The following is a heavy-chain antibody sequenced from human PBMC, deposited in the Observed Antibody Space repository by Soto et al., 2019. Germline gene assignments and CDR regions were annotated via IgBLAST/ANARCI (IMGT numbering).Heavy chain of an antibody. D-gene: IGHD1-1*01. J-gene: IGHJ6*02. CDR2: INKDGTTT. V-gene: IGHV3-74*03. CDR1: GLTFRDYS. Sequence: GGSLRLSCAAAGLTFRDYSLHWVSQAPGKGPVWVSRINKDGTTTAYADSVKGRFTISRDNAKNMLYLQMNSLRVEDTAVYYCARVEKLCNRNSYTYGMDVWGQGTTVTVSS. CDR3: ARVEKLCNRNSYTYGMDV.